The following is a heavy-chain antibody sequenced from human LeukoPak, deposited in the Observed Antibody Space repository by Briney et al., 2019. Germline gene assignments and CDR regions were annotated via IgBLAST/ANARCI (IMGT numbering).Heavy chain of an antibody. CDR2: IYYSGST. V-gene: IGHV4-61*01. CDR3: ASVAATYQYYGLDV. Sequence: SETLSLTFTVSGGSVSSGSYYWSWIRQPPGKGLEWIGYIYYSGSTNYNPSLKSRVTISVDTSKNQFSLKLTSVTAADTAVYYCASVAATYQYYGLDVWGQGTTVTVSS. J-gene: IGHJ6*02. CDR1: GGSVSSGSYY. D-gene: IGHD6-19*01.